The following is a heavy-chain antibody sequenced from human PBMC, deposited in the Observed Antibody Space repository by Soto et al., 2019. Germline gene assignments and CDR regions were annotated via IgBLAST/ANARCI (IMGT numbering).Heavy chain of an antibody. CDR2: INAGNGNT. J-gene: IGHJ5*02. CDR1: GYTFTSYA. CDR3: ARDAGSPAARGEKAPAAMWVANWFDP. V-gene: IGHV1-3*01. Sequence: ASVKVSCKASGYTFTSYAMHWVRQAPGQRLEWMGWINAGNGNTKYSQKFQGRVTITRDTSASTAYMELSSLRSEDTAVYYCARDAGSPAARGEKAPAAMWVANWFDPWG. D-gene: IGHD2-2*01.